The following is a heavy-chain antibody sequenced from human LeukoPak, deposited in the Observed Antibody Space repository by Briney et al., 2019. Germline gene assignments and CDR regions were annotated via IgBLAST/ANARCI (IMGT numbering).Heavy chain of an antibody. CDR2: INWNGGST. J-gene: IGHJ4*02. CDR3: ARVGIYGDYNRYFDY. V-gene: IGHV3-20*04. CDR1: GFTFDNYG. D-gene: IGHD4-17*01. Sequence: RSGGSLRLSCAASGFTFDNYGLSWVRQAPGKGLEWVSGINWNGGSTGHADSVKGRFTISRDNAKNSLYLQMNSLRAEDTALYYCARVGIYGDYNRYFDYWGQGTLVTVSS.